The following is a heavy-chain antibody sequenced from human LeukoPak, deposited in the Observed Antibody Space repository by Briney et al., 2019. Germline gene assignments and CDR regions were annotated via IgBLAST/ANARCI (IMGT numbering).Heavy chain of an antibody. CDR1: GFTFSSYA. J-gene: IGHJ6*03. Sequence: PGGSLRLSCEASGFTFSSYAMSWVRQAPGKGLEWVSAISSSGAGTYYADSVKGRFTISRDNSKNTLYLQMNSLRAEDTAVYYCAKVYSPTYYYYYYMDVWGKGTTVTVSS. CDR3: AKVYSPTYYYYYYMDV. CDR2: ISSSGAGT. D-gene: IGHD6-13*01. V-gene: IGHV3-23*01.